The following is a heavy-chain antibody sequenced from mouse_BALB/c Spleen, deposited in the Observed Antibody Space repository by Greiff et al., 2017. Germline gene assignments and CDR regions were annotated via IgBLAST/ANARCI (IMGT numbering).Heavy chain of an antibody. Sequence: EVKLMESGGGLVKPGGSLKLSCAASGFAFSSYDMSWVRQTPEKRLEWVAYISSGGGSTYYPDTVKGRFTISRDNAKNTLYLQMSSLKSEDTAMYYCARDYYGYYFDVWGAGTTVTVSS. V-gene: IGHV5-12-1*01. CDR3: ARDYYGYYFDV. CDR1: GFAFSSYD. D-gene: IGHD2-2*01. J-gene: IGHJ1*01. CDR2: ISSGGGST.